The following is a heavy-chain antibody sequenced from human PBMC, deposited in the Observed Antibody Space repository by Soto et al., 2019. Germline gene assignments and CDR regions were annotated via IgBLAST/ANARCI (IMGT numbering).Heavy chain of an antibody. V-gene: IGHV3-7*05. CDR3: ASPQQWLGQRGDFDY. CDR2: IGQDGSDK. Sequence: EVQLVESGGGLVQPGGSLRLSCAASGFTFSSYWMSWVRQAPGKGLEWVANIGQDGSDKYYVDSVKGRFTISRDNSKNSLYLQMNSLRAEDTAIYYCASPQQWLGQRGDFDYWGQGTLVTVSS. D-gene: IGHD6-19*01. J-gene: IGHJ4*02. CDR1: GFTFSSYW.